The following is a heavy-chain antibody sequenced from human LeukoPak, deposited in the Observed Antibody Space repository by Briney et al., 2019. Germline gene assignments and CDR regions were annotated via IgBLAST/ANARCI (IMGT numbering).Heavy chain of an antibody. CDR2: ISSSSSYI. CDR3: ARGSFDAVPQDAFDI. CDR1: GFTFSSYG. Sequence: GGSLRLSCAASGFTFSSYGMHWVRQAPGKGLEWVSSISSSSSYIYYADSVKGRFTISRDNAKNSLHLQMNSLRAEDTAVYYCARGSFDAVPQDAFDIWAQRTMVTVSS. J-gene: IGHJ3*02. V-gene: IGHV3-21*01. D-gene: IGHD2-2*01.